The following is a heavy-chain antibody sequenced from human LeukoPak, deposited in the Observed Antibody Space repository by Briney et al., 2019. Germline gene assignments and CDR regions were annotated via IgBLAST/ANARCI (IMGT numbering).Heavy chain of an antibody. D-gene: IGHD1-20*01. CDR3: ARAYGKWNDVYFYAFDL. CDR2: IKSDGGGI. V-gene: IGHV3-74*01. CDR1: GFSFSSTW. Sequence: GGSLRLSCAASGFSFSSTWMHWVRQVPGKGLVWVARIKSDGGGIIYADSVKGRFAISRDNPRNTVYLQMNSLRAEDTALYYCARAYGKWNDVYFYAFDLWGQGTMVTVSS. J-gene: IGHJ3*01.